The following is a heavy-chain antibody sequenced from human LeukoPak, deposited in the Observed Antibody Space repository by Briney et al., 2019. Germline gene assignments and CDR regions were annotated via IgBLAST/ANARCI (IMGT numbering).Heavy chain of an antibody. CDR3: ARRGPHYYDSSGYFDFDY. CDR2: IIPIFGTA. Sequence: SVKVSCKASGGTLSSYAISWVRQAPGQGLEWMGGIIPIFGTANYAQKFQGRVTITADESTSTAYMELSSLRSEDTAVYYCARRGPHYYDSSGYFDFDYWGQGTLVTVSS. D-gene: IGHD3-22*01. V-gene: IGHV1-69*13. J-gene: IGHJ4*02. CDR1: GGTLSSYA.